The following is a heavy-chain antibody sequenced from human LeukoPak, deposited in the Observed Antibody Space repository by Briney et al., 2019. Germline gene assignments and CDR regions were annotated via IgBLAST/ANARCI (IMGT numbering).Heavy chain of an antibody. Sequence: ASVKVSCKASGYTFTSYGISWVRQAPGQGLEWMGWISAYNGNTSYAQKLQGRVTMTTDTSTSTAYMELRSLRSDDTAVYYCAREGGYCSSTSCNFDYWGQGTLVTVSS. V-gene: IGHV1-18*01. CDR2: ISAYNGNT. J-gene: IGHJ4*02. CDR3: AREGGYCSSTSCNFDY. D-gene: IGHD2-2*03. CDR1: GYTFTSYG.